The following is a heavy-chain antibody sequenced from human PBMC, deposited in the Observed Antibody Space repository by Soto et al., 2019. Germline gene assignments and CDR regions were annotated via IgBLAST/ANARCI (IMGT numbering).Heavy chain of an antibody. V-gene: IGHV1-18*01. J-gene: IGHJ6*02. Sequence: APVKVACKGSGYTFTNYGFSWVRQAHGQGLEWMGWISGYNGNTKYAEKFQGRVTMTTDTSTSTAHMELRSLRSDDTAVYYCAREGQAPYYYYGMDVWGQGTAVTVSS. CDR2: ISGYNGNT. CDR3: AREGQAPYYYYGMDV. CDR1: GYTFTNYG.